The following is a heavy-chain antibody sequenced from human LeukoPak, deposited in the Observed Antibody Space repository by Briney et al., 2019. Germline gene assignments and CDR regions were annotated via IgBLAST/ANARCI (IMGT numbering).Heavy chain of an antibody. V-gene: IGHV3-7*03. J-gene: IGHJ4*02. CDR3: ARDNPPDY. Sequence: GGSLRLSCAASGFTFSSYGMHWVRQAPGKGLEWVANIKQDGSEKSYVESVRGRFTISRDNAKNSLYLQLNSLRAGDTALYYCARDNPPDYWGQGALVTVSS. CDR2: IKQDGSEK. CDR1: GFTFSSYG.